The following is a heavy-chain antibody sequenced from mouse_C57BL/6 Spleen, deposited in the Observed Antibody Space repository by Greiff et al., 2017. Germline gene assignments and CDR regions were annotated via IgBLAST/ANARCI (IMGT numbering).Heavy chain of an antibody. J-gene: IGHJ2*01. D-gene: IGHD2-5*01. CDR1: GFTFSSYA. CDR2: ISDGGSYT. Sequence: EVMLVESGGGLVKPGGSLKLSCAASGFTFSSYAMSWVRQTPEKRLEWVATISDGGSYTYYPDNVKGRFTISRDNAKNNLYLQMSHLKSEDTAMYYCARDSNGYYFDYWGQGTTLTVSS. CDR3: ARDSNGYYFDY. V-gene: IGHV5-4*01.